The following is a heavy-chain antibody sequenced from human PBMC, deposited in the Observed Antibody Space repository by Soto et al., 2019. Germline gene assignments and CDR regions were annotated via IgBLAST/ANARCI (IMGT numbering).Heavy chain of an antibody. V-gene: IGHV3-23*01. CDR3: AKDVHYDIVTGIEYFDH. CDR1: GFTFSSYA. D-gene: IGHD3-9*01. CDR2: ISGTGRVT. J-gene: IGHJ1*01. Sequence: EVHLLESGGGLVQPGESLKISCAVSGFTFSSYAMSWVRQAPGKGLEWASSISGTGRVTNYPESVKGRFTISRDKPKDTLSLEMKSLRAEDTAVYYCAKDVHYDIVTGIEYFDHWGQGTLVSVSS.